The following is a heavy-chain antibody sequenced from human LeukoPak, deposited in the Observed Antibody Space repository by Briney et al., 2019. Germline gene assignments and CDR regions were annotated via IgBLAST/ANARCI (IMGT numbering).Heavy chain of an antibody. D-gene: IGHD3-10*01. Sequence: ASVTVSCKAFGYTFTSYGISWVRQAPGQGLEWMGWISAYNGNTNYAQKPQGRVTLTTDTSTSTAYMELRSLRSDDTAVYYCARRAYYGSGSDGNWFDPWGQGTLVTVSS. J-gene: IGHJ5*02. CDR2: ISAYNGNT. CDR1: GYTFTSYG. V-gene: IGHV1-18*01. CDR3: ARRAYYGSGSDGNWFDP.